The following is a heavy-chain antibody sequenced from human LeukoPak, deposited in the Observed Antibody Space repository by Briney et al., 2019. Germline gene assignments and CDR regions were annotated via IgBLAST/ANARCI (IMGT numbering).Heavy chain of an antibody. CDR2: ISYDGSNK. J-gene: IGHJ4*02. CDR3: AKAPWLRPGTLDY. Sequence: PGGSLRLSCAASGFTFSSYGMHWVRQAPGKGLEWVAVISYDGSNKYYADPVKGRFTISRDNSKNTLYLQMNSLRAEDTAVYYCAKAPWLRPGTLDYWGQGTLVTVSS. V-gene: IGHV3-30*18. CDR1: GFTFSSYG. D-gene: IGHD5-12*01.